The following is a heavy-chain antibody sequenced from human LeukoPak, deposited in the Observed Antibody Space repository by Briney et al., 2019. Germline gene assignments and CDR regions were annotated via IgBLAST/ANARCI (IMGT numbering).Heavy chain of an antibody. CDR1: GGSISSSSYY. CDR2: IYYSGST. D-gene: IGHD5-18*01. J-gene: IGHJ4*02. V-gene: IGHV4-39*02. CDR3: ARDLVDTAMVTHFDY. Sequence: SETLSLTCTVSGGSISSSSYYWGWIRQPPGKGLEWIGSIYYSGSTYYNPSLKSRVTISVDTSKNQFSLKLSSVTAADTAVYYCARDLVDTAMVTHFDYWGQGTLVTVSS.